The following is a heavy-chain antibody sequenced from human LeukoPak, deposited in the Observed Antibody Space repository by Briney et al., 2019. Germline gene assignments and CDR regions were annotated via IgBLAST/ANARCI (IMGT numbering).Heavy chain of an antibody. D-gene: IGHD5-12*01. CDR1: GFSVSTYT. Sequence: PGGSLRLSCAASGFSVSTYTMNWVRQAPGKGLEWGAFIRYDGSNKYYADSVKGRFTVSRDNSKNTLYLQMKSLRAEDTAVYYCAKGGGYEAQYYYYYLDVWGKGTTVTISS. J-gene: IGHJ6*03. V-gene: IGHV3-30*02. CDR2: IRYDGSNK. CDR3: AKGGGYEAQYYYYYLDV.